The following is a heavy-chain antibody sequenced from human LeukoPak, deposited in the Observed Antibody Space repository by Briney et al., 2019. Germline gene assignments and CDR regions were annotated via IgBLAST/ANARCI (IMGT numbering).Heavy chain of an antibody. D-gene: IGHD2-15*01. CDR2: INPNSGDT. V-gene: IGHV1-2*06. CDR3: AKVREVGTNIEVVVVDISGAFDM. Sequence: GASVKVSCKASGYTFTGSYINWVRQAPGQGLEWMGRINPNSGDTNVAQKFQGRVTLTRDTSISTSYMELSSLRSDDTAVYFCAKVREVGTNIEVVVVDISGAFDMWGQETKVTVSS. J-gene: IGHJ3*02. CDR1: GYTFTGSY.